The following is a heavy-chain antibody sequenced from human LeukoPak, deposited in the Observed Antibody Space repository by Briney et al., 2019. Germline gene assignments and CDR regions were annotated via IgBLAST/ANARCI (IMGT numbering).Heavy chain of an antibody. CDR3: ARGEPLFDSSGYYFR. D-gene: IGHD3-22*01. CDR1: GFTFSSYV. Sequence: PGGSLSLSCAASGFTFSSYVMHWVRQAPGKGLEWVAVISYDGSNKYYADSVKGRFTISRDNSKNTLYLQMNSLRAEDTAVYYCARGEPLFDSSGYYFRWGQGTLVTVSS. CDR2: ISYDGSNK. J-gene: IGHJ4*02. V-gene: IGHV3-30-3*01.